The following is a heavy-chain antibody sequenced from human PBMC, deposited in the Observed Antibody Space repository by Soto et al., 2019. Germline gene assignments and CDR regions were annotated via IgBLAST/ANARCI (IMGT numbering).Heavy chain of an antibody. D-gene: IGHD6-6*01. CDR1: GYSFTSYW. CDR2: IYPGDSDT. J-gene: IGHJ6*03. Sequence: GESLKISCKGSGYSFTSYWIGWVRQMPGKGLEWMGIIYPGDSDTRYSPSFQGQVTISADKSISTAYLQWSSLKASDTAMYYCARRATIAARRYYYYMDVWGKGTTVTVSS. CDR3: ARRATIAARRYYYYMDV. V-gene: IGHV5-51*01.